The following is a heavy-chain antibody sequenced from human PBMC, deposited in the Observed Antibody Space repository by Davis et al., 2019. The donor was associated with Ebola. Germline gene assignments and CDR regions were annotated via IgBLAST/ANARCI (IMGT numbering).Heavy chain of an antibody. CDR2: VYYNGDV. CDR1: GGSISTYY. J-gene: IGHJ2*01. V-gene: IGHV4-59*01. Sequence: SETLSLTCTVSGGSISTYYWSWIRQPPGRGLEYIGYVYYNGDVDYNPSLNSRVTISVDTSGNQLSLKLSSVTAADTAVYYCARGRRPPNWHFDLWGRGTLVIVSS. CDR3: ARGRRPPNWHFDL.